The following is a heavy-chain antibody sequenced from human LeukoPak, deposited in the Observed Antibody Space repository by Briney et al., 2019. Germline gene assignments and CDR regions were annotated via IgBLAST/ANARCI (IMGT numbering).Heavy chain of an antibody. CDR2: VGIAGDT. V-gene: IGHV3-13*01. CDR1: GFTLINHA. CDR3: ARQMTPHGNFDY. D-gene: IGHD1-26*01. J-gene: IGHJ4*02. Sequence: GGSLRLSCAASGFTLINHAMHWVRRATGKGLEWVSAVGIAGDTFYPSSVRGRFTISRENAKNSLYLQMNSLRAEDTAVYYCARQMTPHGNFDYWGQGTLVTVSS.